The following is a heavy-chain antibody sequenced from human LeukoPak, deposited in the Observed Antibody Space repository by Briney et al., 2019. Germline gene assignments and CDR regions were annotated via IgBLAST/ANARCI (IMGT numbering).Heavy chain of an antibody. CDR3: AGHVDTAMGFDP. V-gene: IGHV3-74*01. CDR1: GFTFSSYW. CDR2: INSDGSST. D-gene: IGHD5-18*01. J-gene: IGHJ5*02. Sequence: GGSLRLSCAASGFTFSSYWMHWVRHAPGKGLVWVSRINSDGSSTSYADSVKGRFTISRDNAKNTLYLQMNSLRAEDTAVYYCAGHVDTAMGFDPWGQGTLVTVSS.